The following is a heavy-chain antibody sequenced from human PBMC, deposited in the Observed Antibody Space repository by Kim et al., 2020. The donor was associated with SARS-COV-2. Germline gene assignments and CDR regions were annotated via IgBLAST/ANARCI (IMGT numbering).Heavy chain of an antibody. V-gene: IGHV3-11*03. CDR2: IISSGTYT. J-gene: IGHJ6*02. D-gene: IGHD3-3*01. Sequence: GGSLRLSCAASGLTFSGYYMNWVRQAPGKGLELISYIISSGTYTNYAASVKGRFTFSRDNAKNSVYLQMNGLRVEDTVLYYCVISRPALWSGSPDSDYGMDVWGQGTTVTVSS. CDR1: GLTFSGYY. CDR3: VISRPALWSGSPDSDYGMDV.